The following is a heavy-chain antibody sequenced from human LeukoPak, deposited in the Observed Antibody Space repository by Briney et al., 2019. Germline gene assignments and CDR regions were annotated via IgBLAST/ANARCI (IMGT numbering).Heavy chain of an antibody. V-gene: IGHV1-8*01. CDR1: GYTFTSYD. J-gene: IGHJ6*03. CDR3: ARGFPSYSGWYGIYYYYYMDV. CDR2: MNPNSGNT. Sequence: GASVKVSCKASGYTFTSYDINWVRQATGQGLEWMGWMNPNSGNTGYAQKFQGRVTMTRNTSISTAYMELSSLRSEDTAVYYCARGFPSYSGWYGIYYYYYMDVWGKGTTVTISS. D-gene: IGHD6-19*01.